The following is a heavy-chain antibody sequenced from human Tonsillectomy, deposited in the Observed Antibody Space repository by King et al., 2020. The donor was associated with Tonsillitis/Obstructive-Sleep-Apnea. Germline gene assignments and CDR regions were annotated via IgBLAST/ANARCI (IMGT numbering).Heavy chain of an antibody. Sequence: VQLVESGAEVKKPGASVKVSCTASGYTFTSYGISWVRQAPGQGLEWMGWISAYNGNTNYAQKLQGRVTMTTDTSTSTAYMELRSLRSDDTAVYYCAGLVFAYGDYVYFRPGGQATLFTASS. CDR2: ISAYNGNT. V-gene: IGHV1-18*01. J-gene: IGHJ1*01. CDR1: GYTFTSYG. CDR3: AGLVFAYGDYVYFRP. D-gene: IGHD4-17*01.